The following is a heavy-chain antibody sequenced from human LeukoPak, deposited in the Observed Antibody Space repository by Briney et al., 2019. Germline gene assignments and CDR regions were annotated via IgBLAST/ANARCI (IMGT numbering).Heavy chain of an antibody. CDR3: TLLAVAGTRGGYYYYGMDV. J-gene: IGHJ6*04. V-gene: IGHV4-59*01. D-gene: IGHD6-19*01. Sequence: SETLSLTCTVSGGSISSYYWSWVRQPPGKGLEWIGYIYYSGRTNYNPSLKSRVTISVDTSKNQFSLKLSSVTAADTAGYYCTLLAVAGTRGGYYYYGMDVWGKGTTVAVSS. CDR2: IYYSGRT. CDR1: GGSISSYY.